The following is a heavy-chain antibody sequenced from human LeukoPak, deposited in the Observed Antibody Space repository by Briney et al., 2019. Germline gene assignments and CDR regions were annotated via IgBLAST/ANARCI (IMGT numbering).Heavy chain of an antibody. CDR1: SGSISRYY. Sequence: SETLSLTCTVSSGSISRYYWSWIRQPPGKGLEWIGYIYYSGSTNYNPSLKSRVTISVDTSKNQFSLKLSSVTAADTAVYYCARSMITFGLRFFDYWGQGTLVTVSS. V-gene: IGHV4-59*12. D-gene: IGHD3-16*01. CDR3: ARSMITFGLRFFDY. J-gene: IGHJ4*02. CDR2: IYYSGST.